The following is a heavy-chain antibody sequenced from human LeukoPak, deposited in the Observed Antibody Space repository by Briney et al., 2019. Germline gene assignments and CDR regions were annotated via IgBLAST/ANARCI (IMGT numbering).Heavy chain of an antibody. D-gene: IGHD6-25*01. V-gene: IGHV1-2*02. CDR2: INPNSGST. Sequence: ASVKVSCKAAGYTFTGYYMQWVRQAPVQGLEWMGWINPNSGSTNYEQKFQGRVTMTRDTSISTAYTELSRLRSDDTAVYYCARGAAGYYYYMDVWGKGTTVTVSS. J-gene: IGHJ6*03. CDR3: ARGAAGYYYYMDV. CDR1: GYTFTGYY.